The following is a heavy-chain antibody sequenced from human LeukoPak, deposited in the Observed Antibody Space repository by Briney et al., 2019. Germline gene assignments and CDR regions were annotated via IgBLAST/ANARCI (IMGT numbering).Heavy chain of an antibody. J-gene: IGHJ4*02. CDR3: ARETPRRGETRDGYR. Sequence: GSLRLSCAASGFTFSNYWMNWVRQAPGKGLECLANIKQDGSETYYADSVKGRFTISRDNAKNSLYLQMNSLRAEDTAVYYCARETPRRGETRDGYRWGQGTLVTVSS. CDR1: GFTFSNYW. V-gene: IGHV3-7*01. D-gene: IGHD5-24*01. CDR2: IKQDGSET.